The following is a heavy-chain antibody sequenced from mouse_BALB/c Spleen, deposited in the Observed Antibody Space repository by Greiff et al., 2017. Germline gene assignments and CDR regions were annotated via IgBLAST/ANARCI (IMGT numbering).Heavy chain of an antibody. Sequence: QVQLQQSAAELARPGASVKMSCKASGYTFTSYTMHWVKQRPGQGLEWIGYINPSSGYTEYNQKFKDKTTLTADKSSSTAYMQLSSLTSEDSAVYYCASHYYGSSYEAMDYWGQGTSVTVSS. V-gene: IGHV1-4*02. CDR1: GYTFTSYT. J-gene: IGHJ4*01. CDR2: INPSSGYT. D-gene: IGHD1-1*01. CDR3: ASHYYGSSYEAMDY.